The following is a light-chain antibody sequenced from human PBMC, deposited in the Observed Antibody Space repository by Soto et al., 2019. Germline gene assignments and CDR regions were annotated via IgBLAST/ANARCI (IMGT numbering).Light chain of an antibody. J-gene: IGLJ3*02. V-gene: IGLV2-14*03. Sequence: QSVLTQPASVSGSPGQSITISCTGTSSDVGGYNSVSWFQQHPGKAPKLKIYEVSNRPSGVSNRFSGSKSGYTASLTISELQAEDEADYYCTSFTSSSTWVFGGGTKLTVL. CDR2: EVS. CDR3: TSFTSSSTWV. CDR1: SSDVGGYNS.